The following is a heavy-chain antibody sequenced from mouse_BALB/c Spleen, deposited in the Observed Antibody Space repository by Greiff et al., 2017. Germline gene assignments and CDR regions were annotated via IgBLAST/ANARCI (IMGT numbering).Heavy chain of an antibody. J-gene: IGHJ4*01. V-gene: IGHV1-12*01. Sequence: QVQLQQPGAELVKPGASVKMSCKASGYTFTSYNMHWVKQTPGQGLEWIGAIYPGNGDTSYNQKFKGKATLTADKSSSTAYMQLSSLTSEDSAVYYCARKGGYAMDYWGQGTSVTGSS. CDR2: IYPGNGDT. CDR1: GYTFTSYN. CDR3: ARKGGYAMDY.